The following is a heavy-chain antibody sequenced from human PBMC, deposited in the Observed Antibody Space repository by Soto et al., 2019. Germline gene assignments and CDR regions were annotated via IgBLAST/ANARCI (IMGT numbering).Heavy chain of an antibody. CDR3: ASIENSGHHLTDY. D-gene: IGHD1-26*01. CDR2: IIPIFGTA. Sequence: ASVKVSCRASGGTFSSYAISWVRQAPGQGLEWMGGIIPIFGTANYAQKFQGRVTITADKSTSTAYMELSSLRSEDTAVYYCASIENSGHHLTDYWGQGTLVTVSS. V-gene: IGHV1-69*06. J-gene: IGHJ4*02. CDR1: GGTFSSYA.